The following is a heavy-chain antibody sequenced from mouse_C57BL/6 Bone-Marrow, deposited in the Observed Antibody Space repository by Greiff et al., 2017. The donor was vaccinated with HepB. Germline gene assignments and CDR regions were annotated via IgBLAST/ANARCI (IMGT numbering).Heavy chain of an antibody. CDR1: GYTFPSYW. V-gene: IGHV1-59*01. J-gene: IGHJ2*01. Sequence: QVQLQQPGAELVRPGTSVKLSCKASGYTFPSYWMHWVKQRPGQGLEWIGVIDPSDSYTNYNQKFKGKATLTVDTSSSTAYMQLSSLTSEDSAVYYCAREGGQLRLRWYFDYWGQGTTLTVSS. D-gene: IGHD3-2*02. CDR3: AREGGQLRLRWYFDY. CDR2: IDPSDSYT.